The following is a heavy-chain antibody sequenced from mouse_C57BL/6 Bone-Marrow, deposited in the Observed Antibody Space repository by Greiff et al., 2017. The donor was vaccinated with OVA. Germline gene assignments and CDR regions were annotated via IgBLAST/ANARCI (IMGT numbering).Heavy chain of an antibody. CDR2: ISSGCSFT. CDR3: ARNEGNCSSNSAWFAY. V-gene: IGHV5-6*01. Sequence: EVMLVESGGDLVKPGGSLKLSCAASGFTFSSYGMPWVRQTPDKRLEWVATISSGCSFTYYPDSVKGRISISRDKAKNTLYLELSSMKSEDTAMYYCARNEGNCSSNSAWFAYWGHGTLVTVSA. CDR1: GFTFSSYG. D-gene: IGHD2-5*01. J-gene: IGHJ3*01.